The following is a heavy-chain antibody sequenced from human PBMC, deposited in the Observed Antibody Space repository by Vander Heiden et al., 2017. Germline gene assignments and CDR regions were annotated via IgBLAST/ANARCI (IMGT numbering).Heavy chain of an antibody. Sequence: EVQLVESGGGLVQPGGSLRLSCAASGFTFSSYWIHWVRQAPGKGLLGVSRINSDGSSTSYADAVKGRFTISRDNAKNTLYLQMNRLRAEDTAVYYCARDWVQLSPIGMDVWGQGTTVTVSS. V-gene: IGHV3-74*01. J-gene: IGHJ6*02. CDR1: GFTFSSYW. CDR3: ARDWVQLSPIGMDV. D-gene: IGHD5-18*01. CDR2: INSDGSST.